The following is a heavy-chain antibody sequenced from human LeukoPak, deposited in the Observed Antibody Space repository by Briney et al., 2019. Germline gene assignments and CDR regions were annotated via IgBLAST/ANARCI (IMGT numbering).Heavy chain of an antibody. D-gene: IGHD3-22*01. CDR2: INPSGGST. V-gene: IGHV1-46*01. CDR1: GYTFTSYY. Sequence: ASVKVSCKASGYTFTSYYMHWVRQAPGQGLEWMGIINPSGGSTSYAQKFQGRVTMTRDMSTSTVYMELSSLRSEDTAVYYCARERRIKANYDSSGYYHRGRNDAFDIWGQGTMVTVSS. J-gene: IGHJ3*02. CDR3: ARERRIKANYDSSGYYHRGRNDAFDI.